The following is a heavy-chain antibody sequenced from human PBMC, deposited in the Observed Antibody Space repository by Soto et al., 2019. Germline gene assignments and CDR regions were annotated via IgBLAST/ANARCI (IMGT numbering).Heavy chain of an antibody. V-gene: IGHV4-4*08. CDR3: ARSNSGYYKWFDP. Sequence: SETLSLTCAVSGASITYYYWNWIRQPPGKGLERIVSFYSTGITVYNPSLRSRVAISLDTSKNQFSLKLSSVSATDTAIYYCARSNSGYYKWFDPWGQGTLVTVSS. CDR2: FYSTGIT. D-gene: IGHD3-22*01. J-gene: IGHJ5*02. CDR1: GASITYYY.